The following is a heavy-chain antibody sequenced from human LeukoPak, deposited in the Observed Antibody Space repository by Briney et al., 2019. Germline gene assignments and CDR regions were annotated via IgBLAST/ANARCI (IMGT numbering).Heavy chain of an antibody. Sequence: SQTLSLTCAISGESISSNSAAWNWIRQSPSRGLEWLGRTYYRSKWYNDYAVSVKSRITINPDTSKNQFYLQLNSVTPEDTAVYYGARAALGYSSSIHWFDPWGQGTLVTVSS. J-gene: IGHJ5*02. V-gene: IGHV6-1*01. CDR1: GESISSNSAA. CDR3: ARAALGYSSSIHWFDP. CDR2: TYYRSKWYN. D-gene: IGHD6-6*01.